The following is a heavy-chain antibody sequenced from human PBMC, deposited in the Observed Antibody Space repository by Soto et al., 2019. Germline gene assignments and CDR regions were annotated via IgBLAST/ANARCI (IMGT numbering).Heavy chain of an antibody. D-gene: IGHD3-16*01. Sequence: GGSLRLSCAASGFTFSNYWIHWVRQAPGKGLVWVSRINTDGTITHYAASVKGRFTISRDNAKNTLYLQMNSLRAEDKAVFYCARGKSPGPGGRMDVWGQGITVTVSS. CDR1: GFTFSNYW. CDR3: ARGKSPGPGGRMDV. V-gene: IGHV3-74*01. J-gene: IGHJ6*02. CDR2: INTDGTIT.